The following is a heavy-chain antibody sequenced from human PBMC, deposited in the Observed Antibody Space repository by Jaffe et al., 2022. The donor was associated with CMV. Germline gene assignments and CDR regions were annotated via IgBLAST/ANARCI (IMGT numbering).Heavy chain of an antibody. Sequence: EVQLVETGGGLIQPGGSLRLSCAASGFTVSSNYMSWVRQAPGKGLEWVSVIYSGGSTYYADSVKGRFTISRDNSKNTLYLQMNSLRAEDTAVYYCARGRTTVTDYYMDVWGKGTTVTVSS. CDR3: ARGRTTVTDYYMDV. CDR1: GFTVSSNY. J-gene: IGHJ6*03. CDR2: IYSGGST. D-gene: IGHD4-17*01. V-gene: IGHV3-53*02.